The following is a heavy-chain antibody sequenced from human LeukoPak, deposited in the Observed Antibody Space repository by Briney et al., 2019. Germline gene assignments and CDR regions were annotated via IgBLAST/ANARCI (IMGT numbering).Heavy chain of an antibody. CDR3: ARGSVSYNYFDY. D-gene: IGHD4-11*01. CDR1: GFTISSNY. Sequence: GGSLRLSCAASGFTISSNYMSWVRQAPGKGLEWVSVIYGGGSTYYADSVKGRFTISRDNSKNTLYLQMNSLRAEDTAVYYCARGSVSYNYFDYWGQGTLVTVSS. CDR2: IYGGGST. V-gene: IGHV3-53*01. J-gene: IGHJ4*02.